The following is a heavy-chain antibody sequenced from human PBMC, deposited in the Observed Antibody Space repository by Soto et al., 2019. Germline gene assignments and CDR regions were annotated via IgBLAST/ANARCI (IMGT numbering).Heavy chain of an antibody. D-gene: IGHD1-26*01. Sequence: GGSLRLSCAASGFTFSSYEMNWVRQAPGKGLEWVSYISSSGSTIYYADSVEGRFTISRDNARNSLYLQMNSLRVEDTAVYYCAGGVMYSGSYQDWGQGALVTVSS. J-gene: IGHJ4*02. CDR3: AGGVMYSGSYQD. CDR1: GFTFSSYE. CDR2: ISSSGSTI. V-gene: IGHV3-48*03.